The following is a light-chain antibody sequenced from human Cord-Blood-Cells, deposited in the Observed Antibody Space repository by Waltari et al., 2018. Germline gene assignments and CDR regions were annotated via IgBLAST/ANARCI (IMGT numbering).Light chain of an antibody. V-gene: IGLV2-23*02. J-gene: IGLJ1*01. CDR2: EVS. CDR1: SSDVGCYNL. Sequence: QSALTQPASVSGSPGQSIPISCTGTSSDVGCYNLVSWYQQHPGKAPKLMIYEVSKRPSGVSNRFSGSKSGNTASLTISGLQAEDEADYYCCSYAGSSTYVFGTGTKVTVL. CDR3: CSYAGSSTYV.